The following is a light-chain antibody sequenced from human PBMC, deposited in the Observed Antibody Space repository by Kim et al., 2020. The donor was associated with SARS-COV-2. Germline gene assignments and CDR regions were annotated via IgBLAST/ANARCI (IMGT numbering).Light chain of an antibody. CDR2: DAS. CDR1: QNLNTW. Sequence: ASIGDRVTITCRASQNLNTWLAWYQQKPGQAPKLLISDASRLQSGVPSRFSGSVSGTEFTLIISNVQPDDFATYYCQQYNSYSPTFGQGTKVDIK. V-gene: IGKV1-5*01. J-gene: IGKJ1*01. CDR3: QQYNSYSPT.